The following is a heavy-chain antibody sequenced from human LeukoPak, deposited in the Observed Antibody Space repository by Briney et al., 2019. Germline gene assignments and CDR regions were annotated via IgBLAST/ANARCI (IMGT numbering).Heavy chain of an antibody. J-gene: IGHJ6*02. CDR2: IYYSGST. CDR1: GGSISSYY. V-gene: IGHV4-59*01. D-gene: IGHD5-12*01. CDR3: ARSGLDSRYYFGMDV. Sequence: SETLSLTCTVSGGSISSYYRSWIRQPPGGGLEWIGYIYYSGSTNYHPSLKRRVTISLDTSKSQFSLKLRSVTAADTAVYYCARSGLDSRYYFGMDVWGQGTTVTVSS.